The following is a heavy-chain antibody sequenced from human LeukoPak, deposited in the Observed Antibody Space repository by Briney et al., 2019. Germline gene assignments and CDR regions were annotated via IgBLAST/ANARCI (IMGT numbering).Heavy chain of an antibody. CDR1: GGSFSGYY. CDR2: INHSGST. D-gene: IGHD3-3*01. V-gene: IGHV4-34*01. Sequence: SETLSLTCAVYGGSFSGYYWSWIRQPPGKGLEWIGEINHSGSTNYNPSLKSRVTISVDTSKNQFSLKLSSVTVADTAVYYCARGTSYDFWSGYSGPVDYWGQGTLVTVSS. CDR3: ARGTSYDFWSGYSGPVDY. J-gene: IGHJ4*02.